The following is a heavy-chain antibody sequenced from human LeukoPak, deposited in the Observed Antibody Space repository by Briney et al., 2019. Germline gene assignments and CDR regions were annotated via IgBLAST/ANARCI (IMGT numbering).Heavy chain of an antibody. CDR2: ISYDGSNK. D-gene: IGHD3-3*01. CDR3: AKEIRSGSQLDAFDI. CDR1: GFTFSSYG. Sequence: GGSLRLSCAASGFTFSSYGMHWVRQAPGKGLEWVAVISYDGSNKYYADSVKGRFTISRDNSKNTLYLQMNSLRAEDTAVYYCAKEIRSGSQLDAFDIWGQGTMVTVSS. J-gene: IGHJ3*02. V-gene: IGHV3-30*18.